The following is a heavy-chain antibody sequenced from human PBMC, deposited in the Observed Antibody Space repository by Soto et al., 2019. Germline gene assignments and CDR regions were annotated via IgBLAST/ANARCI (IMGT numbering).Heavy chain of an antibody. D-gene: IGHD2-2*01. Sequence: EVQLVQSGAEVKKPGESLKISCKGSGYSFTSYWIGWVRQMPGKGLEWMGIIYPGDSDTRYSPSFQGQVTISADKSISTAYLQWSSLKASDTAMYYCARSGYCSSTSCPYSWFDPWGQGTLVTVSS. J-gene: IGHJ5*02. CDR2: IYPGDSDT. V-gene: IGHV5-51*03. CDR3: ARSGYCSSTSCPYSWFDP. CDR1: GYSFTSYW.